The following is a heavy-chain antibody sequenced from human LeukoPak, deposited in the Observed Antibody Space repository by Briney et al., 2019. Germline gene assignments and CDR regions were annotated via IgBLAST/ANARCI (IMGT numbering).Heavy chain of an antibody. D-gene: IGHD3-22*01. CDR1: GYTFTGYY. CDR3: ARESYDSSGYVF. CDR2: ISAYNGNT. V-gene: IGHV1-18*04. Sequence: ASVTVSCKASGYTFTGYYMHWVRQAPGQGLEWMGWISAYNGNTNYAQKLQGRVTMTTDTSTSTAYMELRSLRSDDTAVYYCARESYDSSGYVFWGQGTLVTVSS. J-gene: IGHJ4*02.